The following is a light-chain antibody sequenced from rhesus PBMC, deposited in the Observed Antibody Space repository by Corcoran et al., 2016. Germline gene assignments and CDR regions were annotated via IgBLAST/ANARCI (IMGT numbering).Light chain of an antibody. CDR2: KAS. V-gene: IGKV1-25*01. CDR3: KQYSSSPYS. Sequence: DIQMTQPPSSLSASVGERVTITCRASQGISSILAWYRQKAGKSPELLNYKASSLQSGVPSRFSGSGSETDCTLTISSLQSEDFATYYCKQYSSSPYSFGQGTKGEIK. J-gene: IGKJ2*01. CDR1: QGISSI.